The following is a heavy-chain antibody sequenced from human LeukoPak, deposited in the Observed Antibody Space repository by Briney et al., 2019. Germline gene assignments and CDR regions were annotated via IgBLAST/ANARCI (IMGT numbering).Heavy chain of an antibody. Sequence: GGSLRLSCAASGFTFSNYWMHWVRLAPGKGPMWVSRISTDGRFTSYVDSVKGRFTISRDNAENTLYLHMSSLRAEDTALYYCARDFLHSPNCPGCWGQGTLVTVSS. D-gene: IGHD1-1*01. V-gene: IGHV3-74*01. CDR2: ISTDGRFT. J-gene: IGHJ4*02. CDR3: ARDFLHSPNCPGC. CDR1: GFTFSNYW.